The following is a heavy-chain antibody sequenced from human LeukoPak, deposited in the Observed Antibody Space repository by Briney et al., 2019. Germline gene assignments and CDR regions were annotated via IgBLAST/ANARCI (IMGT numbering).Heavy chain of an antibody. D-gene: IGHD1-26*01. Sequence: AGSLRLSCAAPGFTFSTYWMSWVRQAQGKGLEWVADINQDGSDKYYVDPVKGRFTISRDNAKNSLYLQMHSLRAEDTALYYCAKDGARWEQGCFDYWGQGTLVTVSS. CDR1: GFTFSTYW. CDR3: AKDGARWEQGCFDY. V-gene: IGHV3-7*01. J-gene: IGHJ4*02. CDR2: INQDGSDK.